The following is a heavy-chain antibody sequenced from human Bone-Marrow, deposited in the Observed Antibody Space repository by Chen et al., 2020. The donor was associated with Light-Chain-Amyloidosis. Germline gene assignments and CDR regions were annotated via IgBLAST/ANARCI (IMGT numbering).Heavy chain of an antibody. D-gene: IGHD6-19*01. CDR1: GGSISSYY. CDR2: IYYSGST. CDR3: ARDGTLAVADFPPRKFSWYFDL. Sequence: QVQLQESGPGLVKPSETLSLTCTVSGGSISSYYWSWIRQPPGKGLEWIGYIYYSGSTNYNPSLKSRVTISVDPSKNQFSLKLSSVTAADTAVYYCARDGTLAVADFPPRKFSWYFDLWGRGTLVTVSS. J-gene: IGHJ2*01. V-gene: IGHV4-59*01.